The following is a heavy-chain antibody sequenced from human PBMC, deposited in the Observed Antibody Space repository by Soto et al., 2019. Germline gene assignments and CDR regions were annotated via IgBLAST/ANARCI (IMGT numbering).Heavy chain of an antibody. V-gene: IGHV1-46*01. J-gene: IGHJ3*02. CDR2: INPSGGST. CDR1: GYTFTSYY. Sequence: ASVKVSCKASGYTFTSYYMHWVRQAPGQGLEWMGIINPSGGSTSYAQKFQGRVTMTRDTSTSTVYMELSSLRSEDTAVYYCATSAAGITPSVGAFDIWGQGTMVTVSS. CDR3: ATSAAGITPSVGAFDI. D-gene: IGHD6-19*01.